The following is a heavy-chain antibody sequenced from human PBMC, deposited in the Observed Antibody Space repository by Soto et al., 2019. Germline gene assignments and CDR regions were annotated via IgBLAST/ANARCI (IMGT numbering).Heavy chain of an antibody. D-gene: IGHD3-3*01. Sequence: GGSLRLSCAASGFTFSSYAMSWFRQAPGKGLEWVSCISGSGGSTYYADSVKGRFTISRDDSKNTLDMEMNSLRAEDTAVYYCARGYDFWGGMDVWGQGTTVTVSS. CDR3: ARGYDFWGGMDV. CDR1: GFTFSSYA. V-gene: IGHV3-23*01. CDR2: ISGSGGST. J-gene: IGHJ6*02.